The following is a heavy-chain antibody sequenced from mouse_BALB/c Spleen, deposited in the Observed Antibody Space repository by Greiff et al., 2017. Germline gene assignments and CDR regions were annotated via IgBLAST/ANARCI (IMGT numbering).Heavy chain of an antibody. V-gene: IGHV1-5*01. D-gene: IGHD2-4*01. CDR1: GYTFTSYW. J-gene: IGHJ3*01. CDR2: IYPGNSDT. Sequence: VQLKQSGPELVKPGASVRISCKASGYTFTSYWMHWVKQRPGQGLEWIGAIYPGNSDTSYNQKFKGKAKLTAVTSTSTAYMELSSLTNEDSAVYYCTRSYDYDGGSWFAYWGQGTLVTVSA. CDR3: TRSYDYDGGSWFAY.